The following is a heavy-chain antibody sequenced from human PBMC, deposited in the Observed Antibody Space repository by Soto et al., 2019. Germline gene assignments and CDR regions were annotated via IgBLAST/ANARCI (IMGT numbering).Heavy chain of an antibody. J-gene: IGHJ5*02. D-gene: IGHD5-12*01. V-gene: IGHV4-59*01. CDR2: IYYSGST. CDR1: GGSISSYY. Sequence: PSETLSLTCTVSGGSISSYYWSWIRQPPGKGLEWIGYIYYSGSTNYNPSLKSRVTISVDTSKNQFSLKLSSVTAADTAVYYCVRLNDIVATIYWYDPWSQGTLVTVSS. CDR3: VRLNDIVATIYWYDP.